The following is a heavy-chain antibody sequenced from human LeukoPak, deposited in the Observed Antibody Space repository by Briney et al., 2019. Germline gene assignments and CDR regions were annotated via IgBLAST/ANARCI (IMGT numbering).Heavy chain of an antibody. V-gene: IGHV4-61*02. Sequence: SETLSLTCTVSGGSISSGSYYWSWIRQPAGKGLEYIGRVYTSGSTNYNPSLKSRVTISVDTSKNQFSLKLSSVTAADTAVYYCARRRSPDCSSTSCRGGNYFDYWGQGTLVTVSS. D-gene: IGHD2-2*01. J-gene: IGHJ4*02. CDR2: VYTSGST. CDR3: ARRRSPDCSSTSCRGGNYFDY. CDR1: GGSISSGSYY.